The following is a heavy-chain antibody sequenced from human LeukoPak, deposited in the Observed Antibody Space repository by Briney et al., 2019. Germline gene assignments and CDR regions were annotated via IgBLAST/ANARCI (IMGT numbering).Heavy chain of an antibody. CDR2: IIPIFGTA. CDR1: GGTFSSYA. D-gene: IGHD2-15*01. J-gene: IGHJ4*02. V-gene: IGHV1-69*13. Sequence: SVKVSCKASGGTFSSYAISWVRQAPGQGLEWMGGIIPIFGTANYAQKFQGRVTITADESTSTAYMELSSLRSEDTAVYYCARSIRYCSGGSCYDYWGQGTLVTVSS. CDR3: ARSIRYCSGGSCYDY.